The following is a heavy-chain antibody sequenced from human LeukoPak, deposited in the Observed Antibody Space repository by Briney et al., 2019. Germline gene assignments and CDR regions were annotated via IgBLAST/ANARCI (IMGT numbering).Heavy chain of an antibody. J-gene: IGHJ5*02. V-gene: IGHV1-2*02. D-gene: IGHD3-22*01. CDR1: GYTFTGYY. CDR2: INPNSGAT. Sequence: ASVKVSCKASGYTFTGYYMHWVRQAPGQGLEWVGWINPNSGATNYAQRFQGRVTMTRDTSISTAYMELSRLTSDDTAVYYCARDGEDYYDTTVNWFDPWGQGTLVTVSS. CDR3: ARDGEDYYDTTVNWFDP.